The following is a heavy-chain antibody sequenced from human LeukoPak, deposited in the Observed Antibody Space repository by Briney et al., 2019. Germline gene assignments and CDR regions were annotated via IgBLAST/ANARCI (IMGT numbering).Heavy chain of an antibody. CDR3: AKAHREQGYCSSTSCYDYYYYYYMDV. Sequence: PGGSLRLSCAASGFTFSSYAMSWVRQAPGKGLEWVSAISGSGGSTYYADSVKGRFTISRDNSKNTLYLQMNSLRAEDTAVYYCAKAHREQGYCSSTSCYDYYYYYYMDVWGKGTTVTVSS. CDR2: ISGSGGST. J-gene: IGHJ6*03. D-gene: IGHD2-2*01. V-gene: IGHV3-23*01. CDR1: GFTFSSYA.